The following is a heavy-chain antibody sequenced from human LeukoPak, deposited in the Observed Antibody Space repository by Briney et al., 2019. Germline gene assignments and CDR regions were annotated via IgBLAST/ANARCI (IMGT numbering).Heavy chain of an antibody. CDR2: IYYSGST. CDR1: GGSISSYY. J-gene: IGHJ1*01. CDR3: ARESRYYDILTGYSRAEYFQH. D-gene: IGHD3-9*01. Sequence: PSETLSLTCTVSGGSISSYYWSWIRQPPGKGLEWIGYIYYSGSTNYNPSLKSRVTISVDTSKNQFSLKLSSVTAADTAVYYCARESRYYDILTGYSRAEYFQHWGQGTLVTVSS. V-gene: IGHV4-59*01.